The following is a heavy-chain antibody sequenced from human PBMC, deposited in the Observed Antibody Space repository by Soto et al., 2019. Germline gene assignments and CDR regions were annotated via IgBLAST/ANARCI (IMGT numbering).Heavy chain of an antibody. D-gene: IGHD3-3*01. CDR1: GFTFSSYG. V-gene: IGHV3-30*18. J-gene: IGHJ6*02. CDR2: ISYDGSNK. CDR3: AKEMIFVLVRACDYCYGKYV. Sequence: GGSLRLSCAASGFTFSSYGMHWVRQAPGKGLEWVAVISYDGSNKYYADSVKGRLTISRDNSKNTLYLQMNSLRAEDTAVYYCAKEMIFVLVRACDYCYGKYVWGQGSTDTVSS.